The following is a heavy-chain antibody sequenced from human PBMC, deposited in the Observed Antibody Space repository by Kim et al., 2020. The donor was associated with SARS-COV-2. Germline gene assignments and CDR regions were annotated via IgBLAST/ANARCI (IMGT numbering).Heavy chain of an antibody. CDR2: IYHSGST. CDR3: ARIAIAVAGTSTDY. V-gene: IGHV4-4*02. CDR1: GGSISSSNW. D-gene: IGHD6-19*01. J-gene: IGHJ4*02. Sequence: SETLSLTCAVSGGSISSSNWWSWVRQPPGKGLEWIGEIYHSGSTNYNPSLKSRVTISVDKSKNQFSLKLSSVTAADTAVYYCARIAIAVAGTSTDYWGQGTLVTVSS.